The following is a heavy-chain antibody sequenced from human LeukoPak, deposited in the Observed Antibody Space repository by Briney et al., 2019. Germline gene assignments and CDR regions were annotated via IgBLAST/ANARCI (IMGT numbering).Heavy chain of an antibody. V-gene: IGHV1-8*01. J-gene: IGHJ6*03. D-gene: IGHD6-6*01. CDR2: MNPNSGNT. Sequence: ASVKVSCKASGYTFTSYDINWVRQATGQGLEWMGWMNPNSGNTGYAQKFQGRVTMTRNTSISTAYMELSSLRSEDTAVYYCAARGSSSSGFGYMDVWGKGTTVTVSS. CDR1: GYTFTSYD. CDR3: AARGSSSSGFGYMDV.